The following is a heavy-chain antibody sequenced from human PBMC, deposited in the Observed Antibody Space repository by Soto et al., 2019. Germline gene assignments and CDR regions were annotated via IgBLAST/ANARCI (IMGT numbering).Heavy chain of an antibody. CDR1: GGSLNSYF. D-gene: IGHD6-19*01. CDR2: INHSGTT. J-gene: IGHJ4*02. V-gene: IGHV4-34*01. CDR3: VRGQWLPRGEN. Sequence: QVQLQQWGAGLLKPSETLSLTCVVYGGSLNSYFWTWILQPPGKGLEWIGEINHSGTTNYNPSLKGRATISIDMSENQFSLRLTSVTDADTAVYYCVRGQWLPRGENWGQGTLVTVSS.